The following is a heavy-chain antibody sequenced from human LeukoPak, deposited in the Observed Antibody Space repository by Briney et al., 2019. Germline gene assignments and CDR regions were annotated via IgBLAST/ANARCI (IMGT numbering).Heavy chain of an antibody. CDR2: ISSSSSYI. CDR1: GFTFSSYS. CDR3: AREREEAFDL. Sequence: GGSLRLSCAASGFTFSSYSMNWVRQAPGKGLEWVSSISSSSSYIYYADSVKGRFTISRDDAKNSLYLQMHSLGAEDTAVYYCAREREEAFDLWGQGTLVTVSS. V-gene: IGHV3-21*01. J-gene: IGHJ3*01.